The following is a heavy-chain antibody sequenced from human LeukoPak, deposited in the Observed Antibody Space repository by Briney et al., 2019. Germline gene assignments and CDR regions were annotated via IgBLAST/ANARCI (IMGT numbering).Heavy chain of an antibody. CDR2: ISGSGGST. Sequence: PGGSLRLSCAASGFTFSNAWMNWVRQAPGKGLEWVSVISGSGGSTYYADSVKGRFTISRDNSKNTLYLQMNSLRAEDTAVYYCAKGAQQLVYWVDYWGQGTLVTVSS. V-gene: IGHV3-23*01. J-gene: IGHJ4*02. CDR1: GFTFSNAW. D-gene: IGHD6-13*01. CDR3: AKGAQQLVYWVDY.